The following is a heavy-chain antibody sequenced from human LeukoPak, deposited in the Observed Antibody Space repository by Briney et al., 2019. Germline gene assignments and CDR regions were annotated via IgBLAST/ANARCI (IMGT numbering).Heavy chain of an antibody. CDR1: GFTFSSYA. Sequence: PGGSLRLSCAASGFTFSSYAMSWVRQAPGKGLQWVSGISGSGGSTYYADSVKGRFTIFRDNSMNTLFLQMNSLRAEDTAVYYCAKAEKKGSSRPFNYWGQGSLLTVSS. CDR3: AKAEKKGSSRPFNY. V-gene: IGHV3-23*01. CDR2: ISGSGGST. D-gene: IGHD6-19*01. J-gene: IGHJ4*02.